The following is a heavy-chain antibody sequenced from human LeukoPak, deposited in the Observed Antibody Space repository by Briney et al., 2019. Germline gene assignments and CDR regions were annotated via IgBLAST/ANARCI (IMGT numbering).Heavy chain of an antibody. CDR2: VYYTGST. CDR1: GDFITAYY. J-gene: IGHJ4*02. Sequence: SETLSLTCTVSGDFITAYYWSWIRQHPGKGLEWIGYVYYTGSTEYNPSLRSRVTISLEMSKPQFSLDLTSVTAADTAVYYCATNTGTVFDYWGQGALVTVSS. CDR3: ATNTGTVFDY. V-gene: IGHV4-59*01. D-gene: IGHD7-27*01.